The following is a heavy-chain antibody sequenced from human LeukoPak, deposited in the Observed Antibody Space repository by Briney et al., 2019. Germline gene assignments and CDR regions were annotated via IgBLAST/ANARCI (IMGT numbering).Heavy chain of an antibody. CDR1: GLTFSSNW. CDR3: ATSRTGTPSD. J-gene: IGHJ4*02. Sequence: PGGSLRLSCAASGLTFSSNWFHWVRQPPGKGLVWVSRINPDGKSTTYADSVKGRFTISRDNAKNTLYLQMNSLRDEDTAVYYCATSRTGTPSDWGRGTLVTVSS. CDR2: INPDGKST. V-gene: IGHV3-74*01. D-gene: IGHD3-10*01.